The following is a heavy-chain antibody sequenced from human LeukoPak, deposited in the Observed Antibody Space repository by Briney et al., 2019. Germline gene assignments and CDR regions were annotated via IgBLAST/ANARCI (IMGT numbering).Heavy chain of an antibody. D-gene: IGHD3-16*01. CDR3: ARAGGSRWDFDY. CDR2: ISYDGSNK. V-gene: IGHV3-30*03. Sequence: GGSLRLSCAASGFTFSSYGMHWVRQAPGKGLEWVAVISYDGSNKYYADSVKGRFTISRDNSKNTLYLQMNSLRAEDTAVYYCARAGGSRWDFDYWGQGTLVTVSS. CDR1: GFTFSSYG. J-gene: IGHJ4*02.